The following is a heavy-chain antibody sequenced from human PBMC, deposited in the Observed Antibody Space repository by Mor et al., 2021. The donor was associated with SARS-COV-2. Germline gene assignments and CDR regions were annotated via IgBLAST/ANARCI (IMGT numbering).Heavy chain of an antibody. D-gene: IGHD2-15*01. V-gene: IGHV3-48*02. CDR3: ARDMYCSGGSCYTGAFDI. J-gene: IGHJ3*02. Sequence: VKGRFTISRDNGKNSLYLQMNSLRDEDTAVYYCARDMYCSGGSCYTGAFDIWGQGTMVIVSS.